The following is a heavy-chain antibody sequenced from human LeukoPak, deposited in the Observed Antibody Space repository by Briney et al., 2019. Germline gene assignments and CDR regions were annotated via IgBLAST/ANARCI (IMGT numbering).Heavy chain of an antibody. J-gene: IGHJ5*02. CDR1: GGTFSSYA. D-gene: IGHD6-13*01. CDR3: ASGSSWYENWFDP. V-gene: IGHV1-69*05. Sequence: ASVNVSCKASGGTFSSYAISWVRQAPGQGLEWMGGIIPIFGTANYAQKFQGRVTITTDESTSTAYMELSSLRSEDTAVYYCASGSSWYENWFDPWGQGTLVTVSS. CDR2: IIPIFGTA.